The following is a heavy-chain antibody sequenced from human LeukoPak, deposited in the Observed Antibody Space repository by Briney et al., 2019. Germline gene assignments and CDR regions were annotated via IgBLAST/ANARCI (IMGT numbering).Heavy chain of an antibody. V-gene: IGHV4-31*03. CDR3: ARHGTILGPIVAYYFDY. CDR2: IYYSGSS. Sequence: SETLSLTCTVSGGSINNGGYYWSWIRQHPGKGLEWIGYIYYSGSSYYNPSLRSRVTISVDTSKNQFSLKLSSVTAADTAVYYCARHGTILGPIVAYYFDYWGQGTLVTVSS. J-gene: IGHJ4*02. CDR1: GGSINNGGYY. D-gene: IGHD2-21*01.